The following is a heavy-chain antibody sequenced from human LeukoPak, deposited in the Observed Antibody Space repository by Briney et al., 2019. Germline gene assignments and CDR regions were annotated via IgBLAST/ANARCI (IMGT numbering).Heavy chain of an antibody. CDR1: GFTFSSYW. CDR3: ARLIIYNYVYYMDV. J-gene: IGHJ6*03. V-gene: IGHV3-7*01. Sequence: PGGSLRLSCAASGFTFSSYWMSWVRQAPGKGLEWVANIKPDGSEKYYVDSVKGRFTMSRDYAKNSVYLQMNSLKVEDTAVYYCARLIIYNYVYYMDVWGKGTTVTVSS. D-gene: IGHD5-18*01. CDR2: IKPDGSEK.